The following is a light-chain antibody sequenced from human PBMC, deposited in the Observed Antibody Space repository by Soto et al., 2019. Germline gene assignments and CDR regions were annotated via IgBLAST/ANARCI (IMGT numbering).Light chain of an antibody. V-gene: IGLV2-14*01. CDR3: SSYTSSSTRV. Sequence: QSALTQSASVSGSPGQSITISCTGTSNDVGGYIYVSWYQQHPGKAPKLMIYEVSNRPSGVSNRFSGSKSGKTASLTISGLQAEDEADYYCSSYTSSSTRVFGTGTKVTVL. CDR2: EVS. J-gene: IGLJ1*01. CDR1: SNDVGGYIY.